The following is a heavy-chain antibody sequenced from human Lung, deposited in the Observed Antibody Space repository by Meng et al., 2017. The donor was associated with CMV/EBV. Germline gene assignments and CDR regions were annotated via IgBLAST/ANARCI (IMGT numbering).Heavy chain of an antibody. CDR3: ARDPMSDIVTTYYFEH. Sequence: GESXKISXAASGFTFDDYGMNWVRQVPGEGLEWLSHININGDSTIYAGPVKGRFTISRDNAKNSLYLQMDSLRVEDTALYYCARDPMSDIVTTYYFEHWGQRTLVTVSS. CDR1: GFTFDDYG. J-gene: IGHJ4*02. CDR2: ININGDST. D-gene: IGHD5-12*01. V-gene: IGHV3-20*04.